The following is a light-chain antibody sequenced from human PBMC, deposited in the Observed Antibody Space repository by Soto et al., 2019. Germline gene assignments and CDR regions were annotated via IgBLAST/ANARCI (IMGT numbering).Light chain of an antibody. CDR2: DVS. Sequence: QSVLTQPASVSGSPGQSITISCTGTSSDVGGYNYVSWYQQHPGKAPKLMIYDVSNRPSGVSNRFSGCKSGNTASLTISGLQAEDEADYYCSSYTSSSTVGVFGTGTKVTVL. CDR3: SSYTSSSTVGV. V-gene: IGLV2-14*01. J-gene: IGLJ1*01. CDR1: SSDVGGYNY.